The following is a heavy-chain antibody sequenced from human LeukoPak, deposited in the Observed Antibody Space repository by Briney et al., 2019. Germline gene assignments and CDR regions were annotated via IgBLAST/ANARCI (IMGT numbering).Heavy chain of an antibody. V-gene: IGHV4-59*01. CDR2: IYYSGST. CDR3: ARETWFGGPNYYYYYGMDV. Sequence: SETLSLTCTVSGGSISSYYWSWIRQPPGKGLEWIGYIYYSGSTNYNPSLKSRVTISVDTSKNQFSLKLSSVTAADTAVYYCARETWFGGPNYYYYYGMDVWGQGTTVTVSS. D-gene: IGHD3-10*01. J-gene: IGHJ6*02. CDR1: GGSISSYY.